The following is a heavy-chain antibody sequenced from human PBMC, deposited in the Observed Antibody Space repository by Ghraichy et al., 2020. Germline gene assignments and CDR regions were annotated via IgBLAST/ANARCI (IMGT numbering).Heavy chain of an antibody. CDR3: ARDQERIAAAWYPGSSGSGGVGENTEFDY. CDR2: INPNSGGT. V-gene: IGHV1-2*02. J-gene: IGHJ4*02. D-gene: IGHD6-13*01. CDR1: GYTFTGYY. Sequence: ASVKVSCKASGYTFTGYYMHWVRQAPGQGLEWMGWINPNSGGTNYAQKFQGRVTMTRDTSISTAYMELSRLRSDDTAVYYCARDQERIAAAWYPGSSGSGGVGENTEFDYWGQGTLVTVSS.